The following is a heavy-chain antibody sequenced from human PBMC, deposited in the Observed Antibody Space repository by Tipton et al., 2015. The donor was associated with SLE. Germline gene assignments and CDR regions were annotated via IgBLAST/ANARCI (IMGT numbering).Heavy chain of an antibody. V-gene: IGHV3-30*02. CDR1: GFIFSDYG. Sequence: SGFIFSDYGMHWVRQTPGKGLEWVAFIRYDGSNEEYADSVKGRLTISRDNSKNTVYLQMNSLRPEDTAVYYCAKDKDSHYVRWFDPWGQGTLVTVSS. CDR2: IRYDGSNE. CDR3: AKDKDSHYVRWFDP. D-gene: IGHD3-10*02. J-gene: IGHJ5*02.